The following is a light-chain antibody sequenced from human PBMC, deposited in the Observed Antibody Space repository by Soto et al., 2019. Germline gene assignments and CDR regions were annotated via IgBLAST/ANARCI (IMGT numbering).Light chain of an antibody. V-gene: IGKV1-5*01. Sequence: DIQMTQSPSTLSASVGDRVTITCRASQSISSWLARYQQKPGKAPKLLIYDASSLESGVPSRFSGSRSGTEFTLTISSLQPEDIATYYCQKFNNYPLTFGPGTKVDIK. CDR1: QSISSW. CDR2: DAS. J-gene: IGKJ3*01. CDR3: QKFNNYPLT.